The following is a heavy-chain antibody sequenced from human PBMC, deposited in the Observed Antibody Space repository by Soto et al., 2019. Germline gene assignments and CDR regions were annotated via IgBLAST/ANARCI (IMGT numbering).Heavy chain of an antibody. J-gene: IGHJ4*02. CDR2: LYHSGST. D-gene: IGHD2-2*02. CDR3: ARDWQEYCSSTRCYTIDY. V-gene: IGHV4-38-2*02. Sequence: SETLSLTCAVSGYSISSGYYWGWIRQPPGKGLEWIGSLYHSGSTYYNHSIKRPATISVDTSKIHFSLTLSSVTAAVTAVYYCARDWQEYCSSTRCYTIDYWGQGTLVTVSS. CDR1: GYSISSGYY.